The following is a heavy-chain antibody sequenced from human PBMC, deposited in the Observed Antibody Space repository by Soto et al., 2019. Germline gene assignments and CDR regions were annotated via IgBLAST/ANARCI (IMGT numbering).Heavy chain of an antibody. J-gene: IGHJ4*02. V-gene: IGHV4-34*01. CDR3: ARSPRLTYSSGWYVHFDY. D-gene: IGHD6-19*01. Sequence: PSETLSLTCTVYGGSFSGYYWSWIRQPTGKGLEWIGEINYSGITNYNPSLKSRVTISVDTSKNQFSLKLSSVTAADTAVYYCARSPRLTYSSGWYVHFDYWGQGTLVTVS. CDR1: GGSFSGYY. CDR2: INYSGIT.